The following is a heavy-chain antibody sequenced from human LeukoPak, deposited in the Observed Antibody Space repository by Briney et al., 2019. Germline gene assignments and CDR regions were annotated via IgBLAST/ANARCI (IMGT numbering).Heavy chain of an antibody. D-gene: IGHD5-24*01. CDR3: AKVTSKLATIRGYFDY. J-gene: IGHJ4*02. CDR1: GETFSGYY. V-gene: IGHV4-34*01. Sequence: SETLSLTCAVYGETFSGYYWSWIRQSPRNGLEWIGEINDSGSSNYNPSLKSRVTISVDTSKNQFSLKLNSVTAADTAVYYCAKVTSKLATIRGYFDYWGQGTLVTVSS. CDR2: INDSGSS.